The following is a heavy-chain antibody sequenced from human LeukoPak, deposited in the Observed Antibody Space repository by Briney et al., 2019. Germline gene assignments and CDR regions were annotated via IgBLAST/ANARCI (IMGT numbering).Heavy chain of an antibody. CDR1: GFTFSSYG. CDR3: AKDFDGYSSSSPNAFDI. J-gene: IGHJ3*02. Sequence: PGGSLRLSCAASGFTFSSYGMHWVRQAPGKGLEWVAVISYDGSNKYYADSVKGRFTISRDNSKNTLYLQMNSLRAEDTAVYYCAKDFDGYSSSSPNAFDIWGQGTMVTVSS. CDR2: ISYDGSNK. V-gene: IGHV3-30*18. D-gene: IGHD6-6*01.